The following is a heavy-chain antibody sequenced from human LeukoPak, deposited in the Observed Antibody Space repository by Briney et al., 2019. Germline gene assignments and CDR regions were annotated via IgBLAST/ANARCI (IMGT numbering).Heavy chain of an antibody. CDR3: ARAHDYSNYRYYYYGMDV. Sequence: SVKVSCKASGGTFSSYAISWVRQAPRQGLEWMGGIIPIFGTANYAQKFQGRVTITADESTSTAYMELSSLRSEDTAVYYCARAHDYSNYRYYYYGMDVWGQGTTVTVSS. J-gene: IGHJ6*02. CDR1: GGTFSSYA. V-gene: IGHV1-69*13. CDR2: IIPIFGTA. D-gene: IGHD4-11*01.